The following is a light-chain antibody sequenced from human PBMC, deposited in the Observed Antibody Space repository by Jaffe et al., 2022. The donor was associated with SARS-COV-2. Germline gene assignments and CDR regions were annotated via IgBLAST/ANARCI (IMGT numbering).Light chain of an antibody. Sequence: QSALTQPASVSGSPGQSITISCTGTSSDVGGHDYVSWYQQHPGKAPRLIIFDVSNRPSGVSNRFSGSKSGNTASLTISGLQAEDEADYFCTSYSTNSPYVFGAGTKVTVL. CDR1: SSDVGGHDY. V-gene: IGLV2-14*03. J-gene: IGLJ1*01. CDR2: DVS. CDR3: TSYSTNSPYV.